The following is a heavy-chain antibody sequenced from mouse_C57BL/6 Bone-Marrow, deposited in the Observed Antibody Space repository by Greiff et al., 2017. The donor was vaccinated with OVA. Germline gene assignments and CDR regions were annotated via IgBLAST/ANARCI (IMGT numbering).Heavy chain of an antibody. J-gene: IGHJ3*01. D-gene: IGHD2-5*01. CDR2: ISSGGSYT. CDR3: ARHEGYYSNLAY. Sequence: EVQVVESGGDLVKPGGSLKLSCAASGFTFSSYGMSWVRQTPDKRLEWVATISSGGSYTYYPDSVKGRFTISRDNAKNTLYLQMSSLKSEDTAMYYCARHEGYYSNLAYWGQGTLVTVSA. CDR1: GFTFSSYG. V-gene: IGHV5-6*01.